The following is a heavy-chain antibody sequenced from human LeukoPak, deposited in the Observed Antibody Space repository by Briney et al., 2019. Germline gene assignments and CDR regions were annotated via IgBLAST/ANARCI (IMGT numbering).Heavy chain of an antibody. J-gene: IGHJ4*02. D-gene: IGHD2-2*02. CDR1: GYTFTSYD. Sequence: GASVKVSCKASGYTFTSYDINWVRQATGQGLEWMGWMNPNSGNTGYAQKFQGRVTMARDTSTSTVYMELSSLRSEDTAVYYCARSRGVVVVPAAIAPMNYWGQGTLVTVSS. V-gene: IGHV1-8*01. CDR2: MNPNSGNT. CDR3: ARSRGVVVVPAAIAPMNY.